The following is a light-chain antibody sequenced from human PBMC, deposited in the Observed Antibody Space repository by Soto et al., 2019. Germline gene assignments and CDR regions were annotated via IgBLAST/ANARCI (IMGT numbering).Light chain of an antibody. CDR3: CSDAHTSSV. Sequence: QSALTQPRSVSGSPGQSVTFSCTGISGDIGAYNYVSWYQFHPGKAPKMIIYDVNKRPSGVPDRFSGSKSGNTASLTISWLQAEDDADYYCCSDAHTSSVFGGGTKLTVL. CDR1: SGDIGAYNY. CDR2: DVN. J-gene: IGLJ3*02. V-gene: IGLV2-11*01.